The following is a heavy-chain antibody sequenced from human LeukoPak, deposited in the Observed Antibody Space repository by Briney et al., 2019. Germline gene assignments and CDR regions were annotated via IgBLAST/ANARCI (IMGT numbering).Heavy chain of an antibody. Sequence: SETLSLTCTVSGGSISSYYWTWIRQPPGKGLEWIGYIYYSGNTYYNPSLKSRVTISVDTSKNQFSLKLSSVTAADTAVYYCARVAAGIGFFQHWGQGTLVTVSS. CDR1: GGSISSYY. CDR3: ARVAAGIGFFQH. D-gene: IGHD6-13*01. J-gene: IGHJ1*01. CDR2: IYYSGNT. V-gene: IGHV4-59*12.